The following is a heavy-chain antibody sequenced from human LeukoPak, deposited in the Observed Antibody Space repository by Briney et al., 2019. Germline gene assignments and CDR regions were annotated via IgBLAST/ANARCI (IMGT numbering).Heavy chain of an antibody. V-gene: IGHV3-48*01. CDR1: GFTFSNYN. CDR2: ISSSSSTI. Sequence: PGGSLRLSCAASGFTFSNYNMNWVRQAPGKGLEWASYISSSSSTIYYADSVKGRFTISRDNAKNSLYLQMNSLRAEDTAVYYCARVADWLDPWGQGTLVTVSS. J-gene: IGHJ5*02. CDR3: ARVADWLDP.